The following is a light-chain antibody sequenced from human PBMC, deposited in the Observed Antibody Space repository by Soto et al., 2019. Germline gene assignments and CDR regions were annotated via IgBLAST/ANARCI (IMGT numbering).Light chain of an antibody. J-gene: IGKJ5*01. CDR3: HQRGNWTPSMT. CDR2: DAS. CDR1: ATVSH. Sequence: IVFTQSPARRYMSPGETATLCCKTSATVSHLVWCQQTRGQAPRLLIRDASSRPTGLSATINGSGSGTDFTLTISSLEPEDFAVYHYHQRGNWTPSMTFGQGTRVEIK. V-gene: IGKV3-11*01.